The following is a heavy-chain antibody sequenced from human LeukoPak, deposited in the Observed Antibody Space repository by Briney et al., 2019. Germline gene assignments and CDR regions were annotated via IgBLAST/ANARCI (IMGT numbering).Heavy chain of an antibody. D-gene: IGHD4-11*01. Sequence: GGSLRLSCAASGFTFSSYWMSWVRQAPGKGLEWVANINQDGSEQYYVDSVKGRFTISRDNAKNSLYLQMNSLRAEDTAVYYCARGTLTSYYYYYYMDVWGKGTMVTVSS. CDR2: INQDGSEQ. CDR3: ARGTLTSYYYYYYMDV. V-gene: IGHV3-7*01. CDR1: GFTFSSYW. J-gene: IGHJ6*03.